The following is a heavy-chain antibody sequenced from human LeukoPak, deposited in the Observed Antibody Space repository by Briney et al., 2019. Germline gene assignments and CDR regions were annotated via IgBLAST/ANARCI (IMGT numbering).Heavy chain of an antibody. CDR2: IIPILGIA. CDR3: ARRGGSYPHYNWFDP. D-gene: IGHD3-16*02. J-gene: IGHJ5*02. CDR1: GGTFSSYA. V-gene: IGHV1-69*04. Sequence: GASVKVSCKASGGTFSSYAISWVRQAPGQGLEWMGRIIPILGIANYAQKFQGRVTITADKSTSTAYMELSSLRSEDTAVYYCARRGGSYPHYNWFDPWGQGTLVTVSS.